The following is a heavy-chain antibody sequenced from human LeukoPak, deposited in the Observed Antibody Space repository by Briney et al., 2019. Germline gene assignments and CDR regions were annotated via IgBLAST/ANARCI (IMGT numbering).Heavy chain of an antibody. D-gene: IGHD3-10*01. CDR1: GGSISSSSYY. V-gene: IGHV4-39*07. CDR2: IYYSGST. J-gene: IGHJ3*02. CDR3: ARTVGDQDAFDI. Sequence: PSETLSLTCTVSGGSISSSSYYWGWIRQPPGKGLEWIGSIYYSGSTYYNPSLKSRVTISVDTSKNQFSLQLNSVTPEDTAVYYCARTVGDQDAFDIWGQGTMVTVSS.